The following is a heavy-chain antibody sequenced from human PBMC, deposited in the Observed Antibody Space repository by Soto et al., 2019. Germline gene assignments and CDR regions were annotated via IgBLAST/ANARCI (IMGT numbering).Heavy chain of an antibody. CDR1: GGTFSSYA. D-gene: IGHD3-3*01. J-gene: IGHJ6*02. V-gene: IGHV1-69*06. CDR3: ASPTREWLPPARDYYYGMDV. Sequence: QVQLVQSGAEVKKPGSSVKVSCKASGGTFSSYAISWVRQAPGQGLEWMGGIIPIFCTANYAQKFQGRITSTADKSTSTAYLGLSSLRSEDTAVYYCASPTREWLPPARDYYYGMDVWGQGTTVTVSS. CDR2: IIPIFCTA.